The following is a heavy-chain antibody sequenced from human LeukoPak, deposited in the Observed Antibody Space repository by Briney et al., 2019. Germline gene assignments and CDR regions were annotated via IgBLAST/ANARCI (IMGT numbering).Heavy chain of an antibody. CDR1: GFTFSSCC. CDR2: IRGDGSST. V-gene: IGHV3-74*01. J-gene: IGHJ4*02. Sequence: PGGSLKLSCAASGFTFSSCCMHWVSQVPGKGLVWVSRIRGDGSSTAYADSVKGLFTISRDNAKNTLYLQMSTLRAEDTAVYYCARSTYSGSSYDYWGQGTLVTVSS. D-gene: IGHD1-26*01. CDR3: ARSTYSGSSYDY.